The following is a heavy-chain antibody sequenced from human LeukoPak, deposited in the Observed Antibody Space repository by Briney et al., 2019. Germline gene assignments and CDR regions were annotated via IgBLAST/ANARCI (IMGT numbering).Heavy chain of an antibody. CDR1: GYSLTSYW. V-gene: IGHV5-51*01. Sequence: GESLKISCKGSGYSLTSYWISWVRQMPGKGLEWMGIIYPGDSDTRYSPSFQGQVTISADKSISTAYLQWSSLKASDTAMYYCARPHSSGYYYAEYFQHWGQGTLVTVSS. D-gene: IGHD3-22*01. CDR2: IYPGDSDT. J-gene: IGHJ1*01. CDR3: ARPHSSGYYYAEYFQH.